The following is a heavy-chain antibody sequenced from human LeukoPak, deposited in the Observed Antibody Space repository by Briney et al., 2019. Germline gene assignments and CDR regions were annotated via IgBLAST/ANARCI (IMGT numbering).Heavy chain of an antibody. CDR3: ARDGRSRGSQNFDY. J-gene: IGHJ4*02. CDR2: INHSGST. CDR1: GGSFSGYY. V-gene: IGHV4-34*01. D-gene: IGHD2-2*01. Sequence: PSETLSLTCAVYGGSFSGYYWSWIRQPPGKGLEWIGEINHSGSTNYNPSLKSRVTISVDTSKNQFSLKLSSVTAADTAVYYCARDGRSRGSQNFDYWGQGTLVTVSS.